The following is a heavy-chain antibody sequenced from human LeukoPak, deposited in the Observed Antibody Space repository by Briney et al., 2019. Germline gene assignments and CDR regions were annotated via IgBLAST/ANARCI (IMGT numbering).Heavy chain of an antibody. CDR3: ARALTSIAARPSYFDY. Sequence: ASVKVSCKASGGAFSSYAISWVRQAPGQGLERMGGIIPIFGTANYAQKFQGRVTITTDESTSTAHMELSSLRSEDTAVYYCARALTSIAARPSYFDYWGQGTLVTVSS. CDR1: GGAFSSYA. J-gene: IGHJ4*02. D-gene: IGHD6-6*01. V-gene: IGHV1-69*05. CDR2: IIPIFGTA.